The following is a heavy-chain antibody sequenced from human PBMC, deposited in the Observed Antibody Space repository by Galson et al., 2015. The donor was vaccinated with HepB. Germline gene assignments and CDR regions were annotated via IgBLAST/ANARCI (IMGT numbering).Heavy chain of an antibody. CDR2: ISAYDGNT. CDR1: GFTFSIYG. CDR3: ARIARQQLYYYFDF. D-gene: IGHD6-13*01. J-gene: IGHJ4*02. V-gene: IGHV1-18*04. Sequence: SVKVSCKASGFTFSIYGFSWVRQAPGQGLEWVGWISAYDGNTNYAQKFQGRVTMTTDTPTNTAYMELGGLRSDDTAVYYCARIARQQLYYYFDFWGQGTLVTVSS.